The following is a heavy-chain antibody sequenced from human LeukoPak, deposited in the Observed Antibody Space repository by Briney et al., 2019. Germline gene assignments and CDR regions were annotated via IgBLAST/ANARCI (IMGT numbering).Heavy chain of an antibody. CDR3: ARAFVGSYYYYGMDV. CDR2: ISSSSSII. D-gene: IGHD1-26*01. CDR1: GFTFSSYS. J-gene: IGHJ6*02. V-gene: IGHV3-48*02. Sequence: PGGSLRLSCAASGFTFSSYSMNWVRQAPGKGLEWVSYISSSSSIIYYADSVKGRFTISRDNAKNSLYLQMNSLRDEDTAVYYCARAFVGSYYYYGMDVWGQGTTVTVSS.